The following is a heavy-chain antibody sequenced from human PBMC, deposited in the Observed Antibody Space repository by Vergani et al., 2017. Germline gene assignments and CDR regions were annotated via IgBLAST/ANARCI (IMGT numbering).Heavy chain of an antibody. Sequence: QVQLQQSGPGLVKPSQTLSLTCAISGDSVSSNSAAWNWIRQSPSRGLEWPGRTYYRSKWYNDDAVSVKSRITINPDTSKTQFSLQRNSVTPEDTAVYYCASEHYALAATHRYDYYCMEVWGKGTTVTGSS. CDR1: GDSVSSNSAA. CDR2: TYYRSKWYN. D-gene: IGHD2-15*01. CDR3: ASEHYALAATHRYDYYCMEV. J-gene: IGHJ6*03. V-gene: IGHV6-1*01.